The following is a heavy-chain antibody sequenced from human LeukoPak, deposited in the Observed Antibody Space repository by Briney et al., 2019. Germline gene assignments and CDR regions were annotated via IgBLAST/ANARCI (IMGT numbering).Heavy chain of an antibody. V-gene: IGHV4-4*09. CDR3: ARKAPKKAWFDP. CDR1: GGSNTSYY. J-gene: IGHJ5*02. Sequence: PSETLSLTCTVSGGSNTSYYWSWIRQPPGKGLEWIGYSHPSGNSNYSPSLKSRVTISIDTSRNQFSLKLSSVTAADTAVYYWARKAPKKAWFDPWGQGTLVTVSS. CDR2: SHPSGNS.